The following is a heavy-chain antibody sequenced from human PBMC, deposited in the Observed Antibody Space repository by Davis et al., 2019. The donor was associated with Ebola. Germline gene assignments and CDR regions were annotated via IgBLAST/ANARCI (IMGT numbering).Heavy chain of an antibody. V-gene: IGHV3-23*01. J-gene: IGHJ3*01. CDR2: LGTSADT. CDR3: VKDTSNIWFDV. Sequence: GESLKISCAASTVTFGVDAMSWVRRAPGKGLEWVSTLGTSADTYYADSVKGRFTISRDNSKNTLHLQMNSLRVEDTAIYYCVKDTSNIWFDVWGQGTLVTVSS. D-gene: IGHD2/OR15-2a*01. CDR1: TVTFGVDA.